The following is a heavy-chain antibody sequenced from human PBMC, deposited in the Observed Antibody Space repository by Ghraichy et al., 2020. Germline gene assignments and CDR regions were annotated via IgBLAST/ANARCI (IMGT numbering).Heavy chain of an antibody. CDR3: ARDGRYFDWHRPEASYDAFDI. CDR2: IYYSGST. D-gene: IGHD3-9*01. CDR1: GGSISSGGYS. J-gene: IGHJ3*02. Sequence: SETLSLTCAVSGGSISSGGYSWSWIRQPPGKGLEWIGYIYYSGSTYYNPSLKSRVTISVDTSKNQFSLKLSSVTAADTAVYYCARDGRYFDWHRPEASYDAFDIWGQGTMVTVSS. V-gene: IGHV4-30-4*07.